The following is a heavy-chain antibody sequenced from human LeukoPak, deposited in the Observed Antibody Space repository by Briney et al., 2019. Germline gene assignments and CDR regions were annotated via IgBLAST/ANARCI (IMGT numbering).Heavy chain of an antibody. CDR1: GDTFSNFG. CDR2: IIPLFGTT. CDR3: ARRNYYGSISLYYYMDV. V-gene: IGHV1-2*02. J-gene: IGHJ6*03. Sequence: ASVKVSCKASGDTFSNFGFSWVRQAPGQGLEWVGGIIPLFGTTHYAQKFQGRVTMTRDTSISTAYMELSRLRSDDTAVYYCARRNYYGSISLYYYMDVWGKGTTVTVSS. D-gene: IGHD3-10*01.